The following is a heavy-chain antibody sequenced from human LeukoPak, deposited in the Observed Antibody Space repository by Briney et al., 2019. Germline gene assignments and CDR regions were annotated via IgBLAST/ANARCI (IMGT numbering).Heavy chain of an antibody. CDR1: GVSISSYY. V-gene: IGHV4-59*01. CDR2: IYYSGST. CDR3: ARGDCGGDCYYKT. J-gene: IGHJ5*02. D-gene: IGHD2-21*01. Sequence: SQTLSLTCTVSGVSISSYYWSWIRQPPGKGLEWIGYIYYSGSTKYNPSLKSRVTISVDTSKNQFSLKLSSVTAADTAVYYCARGDCGGDCYYKTWGQGALVTVSS.